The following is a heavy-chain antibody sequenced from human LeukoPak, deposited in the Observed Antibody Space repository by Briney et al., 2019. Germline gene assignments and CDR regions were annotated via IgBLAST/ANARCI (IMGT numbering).Heavy chain of an antibody. CDR1: GFTFSSYA. D-gene: IGHD3-3*01. CDR2: ISGSGGST. CDR3: AKDQEDVSLTEEGLIDGY. J-gene: IGHJ4*02. Sequence: GGSLRLSCAASGFTFSSYAMSWVRQAPGKGLEWVSAISGSGGSTYYADSVKGRFTISRDNSKNTLYLQMNSLRAEDTAVYYCAKDQEDVSLTEEGLIDGYWGQGTLVTVSS. V-gene: IGHV3-23*01.